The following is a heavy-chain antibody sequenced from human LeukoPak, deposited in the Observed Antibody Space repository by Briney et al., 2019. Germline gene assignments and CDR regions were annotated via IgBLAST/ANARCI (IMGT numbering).Heavy chain of an antibody. J-gene: IGHJ5*02. V-gene: IGHV3-23*01. CDR1: GFTFSNYA. Sequence: PGASLRLSCAASGFTFSNYAMNWVRQAPGKGLEWVSGISASGGNTYYADSVKGRLTNSRDNSKNTLYLQMHSLRAEDTAVYYCAKEYGDYGPDWFDPWGQGNLVTVSS. CDR3: AKEYGDYGPDWFDP. CDR2: ISASGGNT. D-gene: IGHD4-17*01.